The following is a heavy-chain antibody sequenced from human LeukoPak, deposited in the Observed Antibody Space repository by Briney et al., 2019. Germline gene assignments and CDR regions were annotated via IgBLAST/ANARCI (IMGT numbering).Heavy chain of an antibody. CDR1: GYTPTELS. Sequence: ASVKVSCKVSGYTPTELSMHWVRQAPGKGLEWMGGFDPEDGETIYAQKFQGRVTMTEDTSTDTAYMELSSLRSEDTAVYYCATGLSREAWFDPWGQGTLVTVSS. V-gene: IGHV1-24*01. J-gene: IGHJ5*02. CDR2: FDPEDGET. CDR3: ATGLSREAWFDP. D-gene: IGHD2-2*01.